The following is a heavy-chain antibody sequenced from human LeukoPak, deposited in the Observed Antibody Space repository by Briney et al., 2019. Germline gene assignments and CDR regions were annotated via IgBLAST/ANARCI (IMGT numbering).Heavy chain of an antibody. D-gene: IGHD1-14*01. CDR1: GGSINNYY. J-gene: IGHJ3*02. CDR2: IYYTGGET. V-gene: IGHV4-59*08. CDR3: ARHPGGTAAFDI. Sequence: SETLSLTCTVSGGSINNYYWSWIRQPPGKGLEWIGYIYYTGGETNYNPSLKSRLTISVDTSKNQFSLMLTSVTAADTAVYYCARHPGGTAAFDIWAQGTMVTVSS.